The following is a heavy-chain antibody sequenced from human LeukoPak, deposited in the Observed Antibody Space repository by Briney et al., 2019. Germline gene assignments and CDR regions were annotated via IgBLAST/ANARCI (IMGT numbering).Heavy chain of an antibody. J-gene: IGHJ3*02. CDR2: INHSGST. CDR1: GGSFSGYY. Sequence: SETLSLTCAVYGGSFSGYYWSWIRQPPGKGLEWIGEINHSGSTNYNPSLKSRVTISVDTSKNQFSLKLSSVTAADTAVYYCARESAAAASGGAFDIWGQGTMVTVSS. CDR3: ARESAAAASGGAFDI. V-gene: IGHV4-34*01. D-gene: IGHD6-13*01.